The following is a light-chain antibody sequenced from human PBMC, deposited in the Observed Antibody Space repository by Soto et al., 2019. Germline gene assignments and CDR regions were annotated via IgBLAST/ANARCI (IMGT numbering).Light chain of an antibody. V-gene: IGKV1-5*01. CDR2: DAS. J-gene: IGKJ2*01. CDR3: QEYDSYSST. CDR1: QSISNY. Sequence: DIKMTQSPSPLSASVGDRVTITCRASQSISNYLAWYQQKPGKAPKVLIYDASSFESGVPLRFSGSGSGTEFTLTISSLQPDDCATYYCQEYDSYSSTFGQGTKLQIQ.